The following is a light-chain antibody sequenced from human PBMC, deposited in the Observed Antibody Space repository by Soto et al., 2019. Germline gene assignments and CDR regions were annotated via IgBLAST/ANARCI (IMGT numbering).Light chain of an antibody. CDR1: QSVSSKY. V-gene: IGKV3-20*01. CDR3: QQYGSSLFT. J-gene: IGKJ3*01. Sequence: EIVITQSPSTLSLSPGERATLSCRASQSVSSKYLAWYQQKPGQAPRVLIYGTSIRASGVPERFSGGGSGTDFTLTITRLEPEDFAVYYCQQYGSSLFTFGPGTKV. CDR2: GTS.